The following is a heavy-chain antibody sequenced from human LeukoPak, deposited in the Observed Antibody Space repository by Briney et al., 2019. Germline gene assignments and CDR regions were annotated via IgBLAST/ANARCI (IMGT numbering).Heavy chain of an antibody. CDR1: GFTFSSYS. D-gene: IGHD3-10*02. CDR3: ARLLVRGGCSPC. V-gene: IGHV3-21*01. J-gene: IGHJ4*02. Sequence: PGGSLRLSCAASGFTFSSYSMNWVRQAPGKGLEWVSSISSSSSYIYYADSVKGRFTISRDNAKNQLYLQMNTLSAEDTAVYYCARLLVRGGCSPCWGQGTLVTVSS. CDR2: ISSSSSYI.